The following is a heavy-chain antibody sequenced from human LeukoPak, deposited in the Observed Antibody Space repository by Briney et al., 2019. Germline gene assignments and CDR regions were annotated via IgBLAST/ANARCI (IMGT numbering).Heavy chain of an antibody. CDR2: IWYDGSNK. CDR3: ARDPGGVVYFDY. V-gene: IGHV3-33*01. J-gene: IGHJ4*02. D-gene: IGHD2-8*01. Sequence: GGSLRLSCAVSGFTFSNYDMHWVRHAPGKGLEWVAVIWYDGSNKYYADSVKGRFTISRDNSKNTLYLQMNTLRAEDTAVYYCARDPGGVVYFDYWGQGTLVTVSS. CDR1: GFTFSNYD.